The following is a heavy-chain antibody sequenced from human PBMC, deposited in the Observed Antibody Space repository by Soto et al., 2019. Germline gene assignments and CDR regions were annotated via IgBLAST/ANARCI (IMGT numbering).Heavy chain of an antibody. Sequence: QVQLVESGGGVVQPGRSLRLSCAASGFTFSSYGMHWVRQAPGKGLEWVAVIWYDGSNKYYADSVKGRFTISRDNSKNTLYLQMNSLRAEDTAVYYCARDDSSGYYFRDAFDIWGQGTMVTVSS. V-gene: IGHV3-33*01. J-gene: IGHJ3*02. CDR2: IWYDGSNK. D-gene: IGHD3-22*01. CDR1: GFTFSSYG. CDR3: ARDDSSGYYFRDAFDI.